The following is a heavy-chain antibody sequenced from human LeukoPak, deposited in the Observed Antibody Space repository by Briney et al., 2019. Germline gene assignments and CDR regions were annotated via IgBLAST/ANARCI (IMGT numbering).Heavy chain of an antibody. J-gene: IGHJ3*02. CDR2: IYYSGST. Sequence: SETLSLTCTVSGGSISSSSYYWGWIRQPPGKGLEWIGSIYYSGSTYYNPSLKSRVTISVDTSKNQFSLKLSSVTAADTAVYYCARGRNFWSGYYAFDIWGQGTMVTVSS. D-gene: IGHD3-3*01. CDR3: ARGRNFWSGYYAFDI. V-gene: IGHV4-39*07. CDR1: GGSISSSSYY.